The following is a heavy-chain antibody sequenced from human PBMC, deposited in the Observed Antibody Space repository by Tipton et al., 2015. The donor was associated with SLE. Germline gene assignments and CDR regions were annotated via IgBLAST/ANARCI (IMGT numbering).Heavy chain of an antibody. CDR1: GASISTYY. CDR3: ARVGYCGGDCP. D-gene: IGHD2-21*01. Sequence: GSLRLSCTVSGASISTYYWSWIRQPAGKGLEWIGRIYTNGNTNYNPYLQSRVTMSMDTSKNQLSLKLSSVTAADTAVYYCARVGYCGGDCPWGQGTLVTVSS. V-gene: IGHV4-4*07. CDR2: IYTNGNT. J-gene: IGHJ5*02.